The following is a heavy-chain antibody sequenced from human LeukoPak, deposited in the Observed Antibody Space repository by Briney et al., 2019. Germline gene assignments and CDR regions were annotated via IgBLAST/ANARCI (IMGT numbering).Heavy chain of an antibody. CDR1: GGSVSSGSYY. CDR3: AREFVDTAMVRWNYFDY. J-gene: IGHJ4*02. V-gene: IGHV4-61*01. CDR2: IYYSGST. Sequence: SETLSLTCTVSGGSVSSGSYYWSWIRQPPGKGLEWIGYIYYSGSTNYNPSLKSRVTISVDTSKNQFSLKLSSVTAADTAVYYCAREFVDTAMVRWNYFDYWGQGTLVTVSS. D-gene: IGHD5-18*01.